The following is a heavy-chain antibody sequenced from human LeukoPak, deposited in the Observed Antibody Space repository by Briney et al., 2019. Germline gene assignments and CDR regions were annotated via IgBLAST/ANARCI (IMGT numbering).Heavy chain of an antibody. D-gene: IGHD3-16*02. CDR3: VKDRLRLGELSFSFDL. V-gene: IGHV3-9*01. Sequence: GGSLRLSCAASGFTFSSYAMSWVRQAPGKGLEWVSGISWNSGSIGYADSVRGRFTISRDNAKNSLYLQMDSLRAEDTALYYCVKDRLRLGELSFSFDLWGQGTMVTVSS. J-gene: IGHJ3*01. CDR2: ISWNSGSI. CDR1: GFTFSSYA.